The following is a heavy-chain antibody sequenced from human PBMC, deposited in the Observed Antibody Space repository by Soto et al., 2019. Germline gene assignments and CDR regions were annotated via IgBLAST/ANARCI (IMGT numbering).Heavy chain of an antibody. V-gene: IGHV3-23*01. CDR1: GFIFSSYG. CDR2: ISGNGGST. D-gene: IGHD6-13*01. CDR3: AKREKYSSTWALDY. J-gene: IGHJ4*02. Sequence: AGGSLRLSCAASGFIFSSYGMSWVRQAPGKGLEWVSFISGNGGSTYYAESVKGRFTISRDNSKNTLYLQMNSLRAEDTAVYYCAKREKYSSTWALDYWGQGTLVTVSS.